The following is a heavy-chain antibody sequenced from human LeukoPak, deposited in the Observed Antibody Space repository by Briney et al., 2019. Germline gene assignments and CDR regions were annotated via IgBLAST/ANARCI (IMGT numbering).Heavy chain of an antibody. Sequence: PSETLSLTCTVSGGSISSGGYYWSWIRQPPGKGLEWIGEINHSGSTNYNPSLKSRVTISVDTSKNQFSLKLSSVTAADTAVYYCARASPHYYDSSGGFDYWGQGTLVTVSS. D-gene: IGHD3-22*01. J-gene: IGHJ4*02. CDR3: ARASPHYYDSSGGFDY. CDR1: GGSISSGGYY. V-gene: IGHV4-39*07. CDR2: INHSGST.